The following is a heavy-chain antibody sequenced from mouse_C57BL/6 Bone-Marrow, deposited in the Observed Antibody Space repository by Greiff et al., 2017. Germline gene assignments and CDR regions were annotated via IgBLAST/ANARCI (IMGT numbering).Heavy chain of an antibody. CDR1: GFTFSNYW. D-gene: IGHD1-1*01. V-gene: IGHV6-3*01. CDR2: IRLKSDNYAT. Sequence: DVKLQESGGGLVQPGGSMKLSCVASGFTFSNYWMNWVRQSPEKGLEWVAQIRLKSDNYATHYAESVKGRFTISRDDSKSSVYLQMNNLRAEDTGIYYCTGDTTVVKDYWGQGTTLTVSS. J-gene: IGHJ2*01. CDR3: TGDTTVVKDY.